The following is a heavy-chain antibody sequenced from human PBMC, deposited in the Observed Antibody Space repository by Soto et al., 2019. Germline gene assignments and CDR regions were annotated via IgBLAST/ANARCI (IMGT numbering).Heavy chain of an antibody. D-gene: IGHD1-7*01. V-gene: IGHV4-31*03. J-gene: IGHJ4*02. Sequence: QVQLQESGPGLVKPSQTLSLTCTVSGGSINSGGYYWSRIRQHPGKGLEWIGYIHYSGSTYYNPSIQSRVTIAVDTSKNQFSLKLRSVTAADTAVYYCATGKSWHAQNYLPPYFDDWGQGTLVTVSS. CDR1: GGSINSGGYY. CDR2: IHYSGST. CDR3: ATGKSWHAQNYLPPYFDD.